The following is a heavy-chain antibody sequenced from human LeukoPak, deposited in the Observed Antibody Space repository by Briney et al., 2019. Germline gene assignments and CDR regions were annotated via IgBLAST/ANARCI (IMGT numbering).Heavy chain of an antibody. V-gene: IGHV3-23*01. CDR2: ISGGGDST. Sequence: PGGSLRLSCAASEFTVNSCAMSWARQAPGKGLEWVSTISGGGDSTYYADSVKGRFTISRDNSKNTLYLQMNSLRAEDTAVYYCAKDKTTSSRYYFDYWGQGTLVTVSS. D-gene: IGHD6-13*01. CDR1: EFTVNSCA. J-gene: IGHJ4*02. CDR3: AKDKTTSSRYYFDY.